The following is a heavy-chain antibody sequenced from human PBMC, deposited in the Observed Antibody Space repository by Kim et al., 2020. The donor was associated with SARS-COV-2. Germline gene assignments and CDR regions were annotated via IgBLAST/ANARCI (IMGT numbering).Heavy chain of an antibody. J-gene: IGHJ4*02. CDR3: ATDRTY. V-gene: IGHV3-48*02. Sequence: STGSSTIYYADAVKGRFTISRDNAKNSLYLQMNSLRDEDTAVYYCATDRTYWGQGTLVPVSS. CDR2: STGSSTI.